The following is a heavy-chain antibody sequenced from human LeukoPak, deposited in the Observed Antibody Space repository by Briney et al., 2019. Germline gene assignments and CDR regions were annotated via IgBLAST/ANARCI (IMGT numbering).Heavy chain of an antibody. D-gene: IGHD3-10*01. J-gene: IGHJ6*03. Sequence: SETLSLTCNVSGYSISSGYFWGWVRQPPGKGLEWIGSIYQRATVHYNPSLKSRVTISLDTSKNQFSLNLRSMKASDTAVYYCAKDTLRPLWFGELLSFYMDVWGKGTTVTISS. V-gene: IGHV4-38-2*02. CDR2: IYQRATV. CDR1: GYSISSGYF. CDR3: AKDTLRPLWFGELLSFYMDV.